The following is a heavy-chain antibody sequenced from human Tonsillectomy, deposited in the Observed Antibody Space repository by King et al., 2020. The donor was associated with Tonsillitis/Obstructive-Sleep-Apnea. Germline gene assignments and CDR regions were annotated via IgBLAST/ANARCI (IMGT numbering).Heavy chain of an antibody. J-gene: IGHJ4*02. CDR2: ISYDGRNK. CDR3: AKEKDRMVATAFDY. D-gene: IGHD5-12*01. CDR1: GFTFSTYG. V-gene: IGHV3-30*18. Sequence: VQLVESGGGVVQPGRSLRLSCAASGFTFSTYGMHWVRQAPGKGLEWVAVISYDGRNKNYADSVKGRFTISRDNSKNTLYLQMNSPRAEDTAVYYCAKEKDRMVATAFDYWGQGTLVTVSS.